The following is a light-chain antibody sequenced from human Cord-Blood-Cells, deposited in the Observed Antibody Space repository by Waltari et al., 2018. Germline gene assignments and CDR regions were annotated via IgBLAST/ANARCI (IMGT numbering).Light chain of an antibody. Sequence: EIVLTQSPATLSLSPGERATLYCRASPSVSSYLAWYQQKPGQAPRLLIYDASTRATGIPTGFRCSGSVTDLTLTISSLEPEDFSVYYCQQRSNWPRTFGQGTKVEIK. V-gene: IGKV3-11*01. J-gene: IGKJ1*01. CDR3: QQRSNWPRT. CDR1: PSVSSY. CDR2: DAS.